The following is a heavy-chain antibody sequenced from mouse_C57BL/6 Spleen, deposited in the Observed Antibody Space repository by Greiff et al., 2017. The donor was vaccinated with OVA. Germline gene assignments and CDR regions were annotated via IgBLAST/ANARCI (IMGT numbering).Heavy chain of an antibody. J-gene: IGHJ2*01. Sequence: EVHLVESEGGLVQPGSSMKLSCTASGFTFTDYYMAWVRQVPEKGLDWVANINHDGSSTYYLDSLKSRFIISRDNAKNMLYLQMSSLKSEDTATYYCARDGGYYGLDYWGQGTTLTVSS. V-gene: IGHV5-16*01. CDR1: GFTFTDYY. CDR3: ARDGGYYGLDY. D-gene: IGHD2-1*01. CDR2: INHDGSST.